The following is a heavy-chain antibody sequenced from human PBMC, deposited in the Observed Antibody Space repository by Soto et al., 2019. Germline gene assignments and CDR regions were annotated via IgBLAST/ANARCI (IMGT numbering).Heavy chain of an antibody. V-gene: IGHV4-30-4*01. D-gene: IGHD3-16*01. CDR1: GGSISSGDYY. Sequence: ASETLSLTCTVSGGSISSGDYYWSWIRQPPGKGLEWIGYIYYSGSTYYNPSLKSRVTISVDTSKNQFSLKLSSVTAADTAVYYCARVLGAYDDYYYYGMDVWGQGTTVTVSS. CDR3: ARVLGAYDDYYYYGMDV. J-gene: IGHJ6*02. CDR2: IYYSGST.